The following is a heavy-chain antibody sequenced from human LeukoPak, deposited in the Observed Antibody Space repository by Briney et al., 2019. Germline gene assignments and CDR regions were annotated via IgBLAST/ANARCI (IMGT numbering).Heavy chain of an antibody. D-gene: IGHD3-10*01. CDR1: GGTFSSYA. Sequence: ASVKVSCKASGGTFSSYAISWVRQAPGQGLEWMGGIIPIFGTANYAQKFQGRVTITADESTSTAYMELSSLRSEDTAVYYCARVKVKGGYYSYYFDYWGQGTLVTVSS. V-gene: IGHV1-69*01. CDR2: IIPIFGTA. CDR3: ARVKVKGGYYSYYFDY. J-gene: IGHJ4*02.